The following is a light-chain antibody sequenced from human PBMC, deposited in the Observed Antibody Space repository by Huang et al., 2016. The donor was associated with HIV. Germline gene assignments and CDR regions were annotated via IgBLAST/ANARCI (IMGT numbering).Light chain of an antibody. Sequence: DIVMTQSPLSLPVTPGEPASISCRSSQSLLHSNGYSYLDWYLQKPEQSPQLLIYLGSNRASGVPDRFSGGGSGTYFTLKISRVESEDVGIYYCMQVLQTPRTFGQGTKVEI. V-gene: IGKV2-28*01. CDR2: LGS. CDR3: MQVLQTPRT. CDR1: QSLLHSNGYSY. J-gene: IGKJ1*01.